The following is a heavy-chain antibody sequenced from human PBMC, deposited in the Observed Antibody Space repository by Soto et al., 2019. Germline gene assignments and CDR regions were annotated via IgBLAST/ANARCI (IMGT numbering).Heavy chain of an antibody. CDR2: ISGYNGNT. V-gene: IGHV1-18*01. D-gene: IGHD6-19*01. CDR1: GYTFSNYG. Sequence: QVQLVQSGAEVKKPRASVTVSCKTSGYTFSNYGINWVRQAPGQGLEWMGWISGYNGNTNYAQTFQGRVTMTTDTSTGTVYMELRSLKSDDTAIYYCSRFIMVGGWFDPNYYHGMDVWGQGTTVTVSS. J-gene: IGHJ6*02. CDR3: SRFIMVGGWFDPNYYHGMDV.